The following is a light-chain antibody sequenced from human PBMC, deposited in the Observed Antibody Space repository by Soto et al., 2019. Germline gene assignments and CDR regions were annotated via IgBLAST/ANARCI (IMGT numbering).Light chain of an antibody. Sequence: EIVMTQFPGTLSVSPGERVALFCRASQSVTNRVAWYQQKPGQAPRLLFSGVSTRATGVPATFSGSGSGTDFTLTISSLQSADFAVYYCQQYDNWSPTFGQGTRVEVK. CDR3: QQYDNWSPT. CDR1: QSVTNR. CDR2: GVS. J-gene: IGKJ1*01. V-gene: IGKV3-15*01.